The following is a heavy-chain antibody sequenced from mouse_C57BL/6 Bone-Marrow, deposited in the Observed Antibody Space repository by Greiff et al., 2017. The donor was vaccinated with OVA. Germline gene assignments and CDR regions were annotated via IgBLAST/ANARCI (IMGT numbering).Heavy chain of an antibody. D-gene: IGHD1-1*01. J-gene: IGHJ4*01. Sequence: QVHVKQPGAELVRPGSSVKLSCKASGYTFTSYWMHWVKQRPIQGLEWIGNIDPSDSEPHYNQKFKDKATLTVDKSSSTAYMQLSSLTSEDSAVYYCARESTVVAKGSYAMDYWGQGTSVTVSS. CDR1: GYTFTSYW. CDR3: ARESTVVAKGSYAMDY. V-gene: IGHV1-52*01. CDR2: IDPSDSEP.